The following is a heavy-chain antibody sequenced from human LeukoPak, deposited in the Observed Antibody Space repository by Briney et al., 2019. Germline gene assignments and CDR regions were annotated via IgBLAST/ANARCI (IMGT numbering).Heavy chain of an antibody. CDR3: ARGYNFGDC. Sequence: SETLSLTCAVFGGSLSGYYWSWIRQPPGKGLEWIGEINHSENTNYNPSLKSRVTISMDTSKNQFSLKLSSVTAADTAVYFCARGYNFGDCWGQGTPVTVSS. CDR1: GGSLSGYY. V-gene: IGHV4-34*01. CDR2: INHSENT. D-gene: IGHD1-1*01. J-gene: IGHJ4*02.